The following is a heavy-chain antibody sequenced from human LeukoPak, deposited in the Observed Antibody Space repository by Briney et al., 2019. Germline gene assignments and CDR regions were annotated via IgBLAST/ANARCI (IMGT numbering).Heavy chain of an antibody. Sequence: SETLSLTCTVSGGSISSYYWSWLRQPPGKGLEWIGYIYHSGSTNYNPSLKSRVTISVDTSKNQFSLKLSSVTAADTAVYYCARGGHYYEGAFDIWGQGTMVTVSS. CDR3: ARGGHYYEGAFDI. CDR1: GGSISSYY. CDR2: IYHSGST. D-gene: IGHD3-22*01. V-gene: IGHV4-59*01. J-gene: IGHJ3*02.